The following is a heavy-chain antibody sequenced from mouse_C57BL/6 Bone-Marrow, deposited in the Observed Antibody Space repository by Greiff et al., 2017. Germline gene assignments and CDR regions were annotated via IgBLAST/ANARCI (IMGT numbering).Heavy chain of an antibody. CDR1: GYTFTSYW. CDR3: ARPYYSNYWYFDV. J-gene: IGHJ1*03. V-gene: IGHV1-55*01. D-gene: IGHD2-5*01. Sequence: VQLQQPGAELVKPGASVKMSCKASGYTFTSYWITWVKQRPGQGLEWIGDIYPGSGRTNYNEKFKSKATLTVDTSSSTAYMQLSSLTSGDSAVYYCARPYYSNYWYFDVWGTGTTVTVSS. CDR2: IYPGSGRT.